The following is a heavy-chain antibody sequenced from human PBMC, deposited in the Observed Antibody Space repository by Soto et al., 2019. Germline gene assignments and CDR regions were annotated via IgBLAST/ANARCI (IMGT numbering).Heavy chain of an antibody. CDR1: GGSVSSGSYY. CDR3: ARGIEGWYQGRYYYGMDV. Sequence: SETLSLTCTVSGGSVSSGSYYWSWIRQPPGKGLEWIGYIYYSGSTNYKTSLKSRVTISVDTSKNQFSLKLSSVTAADTAVYYCARGIEGWYQGRYYYGMDVWGQGTTVTVSS. J-gene: IGHJ6*02. CDR2: IYYSGST. D-gene: IGHD6-19*01. V-gene: IGHV4-61*01.